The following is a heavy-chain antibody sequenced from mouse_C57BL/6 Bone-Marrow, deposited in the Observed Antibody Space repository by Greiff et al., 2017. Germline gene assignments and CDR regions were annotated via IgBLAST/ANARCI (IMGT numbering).Heavy chain of an antibody. V-gene: IGHV5-16*01. J-gene: IGHJ2*01. CDR1: GFTFSDYY. CDR2: INYDGSST. Sequence: EVTVEESEGGLVQPGSSMKLSCTASGFTFSDYYMAWVRQVPEKGLEWVANINYDGSSTNYLDSLKSRFIISRDNAKNLLYLQMRRLKSEDTATYYCARYKDYFDYWGQGTTLTVSS. CDR3: ARYKDYFDY. D-gene: IGHD1-3*01.